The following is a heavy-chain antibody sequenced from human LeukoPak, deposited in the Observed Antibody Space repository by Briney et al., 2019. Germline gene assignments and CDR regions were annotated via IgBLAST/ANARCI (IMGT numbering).Heavy chain of an antibody. J-gene: IGHJ6*03. CDR1: GGSISSGSYY. CDR2: IYTSGST. Sequence: PSQTLSLTCTVSGGSISSGSYYWSWIRQPAGKGLEWIGRIYTSGSTNYNPSLKSRVTISVDTSKNQFPLKLSSVTAADTAVYYCAREEGYCSSTSCYYYMDVWGKGTTVTVSS. CDR3: AREEGYCSSTSCYYYMDV. D-gene: IGHD2-2*01. V-gene: IGHV4-61*02.